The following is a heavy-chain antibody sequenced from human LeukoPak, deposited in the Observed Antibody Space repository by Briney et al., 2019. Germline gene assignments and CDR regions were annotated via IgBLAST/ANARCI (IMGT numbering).Heavy chain of an antibody. CDR3: ARSPPGWYYDNSGQYYFDT. CDR1: GGPNSGYY. CDR2: LSFTGNT. J-gene: IGHJ4*02. V-gene: IGHV4-59*08. Sequence: ETLSLTCTVSGGPNSGYYWLCLRQSPGKRLEWIAYLSFTGNTNYNPSLKSRVTISLATSKTHFSLTLSSLTAADTAIYYCARSPPGWYYDNSGQYYFDTWGQGALVTVSS. D-gene: IGHD3-22*01.